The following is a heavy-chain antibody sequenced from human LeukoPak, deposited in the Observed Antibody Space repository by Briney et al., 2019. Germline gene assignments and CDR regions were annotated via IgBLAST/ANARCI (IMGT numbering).Heavy chain of an antibody. D-gene: IGHD5-18*01. Sequence: PSETLSLTCTVSGGYTGSHYWSWIRQPAGKGLEWIGRISPSGTTHYNPSLGSRVTMSVDTSKNYFSLRLSSVTAADTAVYYCARDGYNRGYFDLWGRGTLVTVSS. CDR2: ISPSGTT. CDR1: GGYTGSHY. V-gene: IGHV4-4*07. CDR3: ARDGYNRGYFDL. J-gene: IGHJ2*01.